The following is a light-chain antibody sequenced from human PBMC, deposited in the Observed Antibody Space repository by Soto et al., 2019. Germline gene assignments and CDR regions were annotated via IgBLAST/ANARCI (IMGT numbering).Light chain of an antibody. V-gene: IGLV1-40*01. J-gene: IGLJ2*01. Sequence: QSVLTQPPSVSGAPGQRVTISCTGSSSNIGAGYDVHWYQQLPGTAPKLLIYGNSNRPSGVPDRFSGSKSGTSASLAITGRQAEDEADNYCRHYDSSLRRGVFVGGTKVT. CDR2: GNS. CDR1: SSNIGAGYD. CDR3: RHYDSSLRRGV.